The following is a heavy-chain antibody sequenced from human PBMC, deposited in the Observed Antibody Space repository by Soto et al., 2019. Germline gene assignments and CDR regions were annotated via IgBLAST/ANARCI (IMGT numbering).Heavy chain of an antibody. CDR1: GFTFSSYA. V-gene: IGHV3-23*01. CDR3: AKVLTTYSSALYLYGMDV. CDR2: ISGSGSST. J-gene: IGHJ6*02. D-gene: IGHD6-25*01. Sequence: GGSLRLSCAASGFTFSSYAMSWVRQAPGKGLEWVSDISGSGSSTYYADSVKGRFTISRDNSKNTLYLQMNSLRAEDTAVYYCAKVLTTYSSALYLYGMDVWGQGTTVTVSS.